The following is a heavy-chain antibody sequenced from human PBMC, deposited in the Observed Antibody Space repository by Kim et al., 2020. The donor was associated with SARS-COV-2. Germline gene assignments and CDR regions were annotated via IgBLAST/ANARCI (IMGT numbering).Heavy chain of an antibody. CDR3: ASSATATPSFFDY. D-gene: IGHD1-1*01. CDR2: ISSSRSYI. CDR1: GFTFSSYS. J-gene: IGHJ4*02. V-gene: IGHV3-21*06. Sequence: GGSLRLSCAASGFTFSSYSMNWVRQAPGKGLEWVSSISSSRSYIYYADSVKGRFTISRDNAKNSVYLQMHSLRADDTAVYYCASSATATPSFFDYWGQGTLVTVPS.